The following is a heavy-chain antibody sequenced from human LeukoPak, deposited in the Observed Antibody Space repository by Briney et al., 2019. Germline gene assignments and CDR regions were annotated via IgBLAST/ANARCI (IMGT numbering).Heavy chain of an antibody. D-gene: IGHD2-15*01. J-gene: IGHJ4*02. CDR1: GGSVSSGGYY. CDR3: ARRRSPDRIDY. CDR2: IYYSGST. V-gene: IGHV4-31*03. Sequence: SETLSLTCTVSGGSVSSGGYYWSWIRQHPGKGLEWIGYIYYSGSTYYNPSLKSRVTISVDTSKNQFSLRLASVTAADTAVYYCARRRSPDRIDYWGQGTLVTVSS.